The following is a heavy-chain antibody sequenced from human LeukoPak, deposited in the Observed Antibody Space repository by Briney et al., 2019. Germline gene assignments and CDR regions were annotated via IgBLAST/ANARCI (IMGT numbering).Heavy chain of an antibody. V-gene: IGHV1-18*01. Sequence: ASVKFSCKASGYTFTSYGISWVRQAPGQGLEGMGWISAYNGNTNYAQKLQGRVTMTTDTSTSTAYMELRSLRSDDTAVYYCARGYYDSSGYYYENAFDIWGQGTMVTVSS. D-gene: IGHD3-22*01. CDR3: ARGYYDSSGYYYENAFDI. CDR1: GYTFTSYG. J-gene: IGHJ3*02. CDR2: ISAYNGNT.